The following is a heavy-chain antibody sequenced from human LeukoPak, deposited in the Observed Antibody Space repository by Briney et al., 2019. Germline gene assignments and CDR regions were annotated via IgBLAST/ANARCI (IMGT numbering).Heavy chain of an antibody. CDR1: GFTFSNYW. Sequence: GGSLRLSCAASGFTFSNYWMHWVRQTPGEGLVCVSLIKGDGSSTTYADSVKGRFTISRDNAKNTVYLQMNSLRAEDTAVYYLCRGHYPPKEVWGQGTTVTVSS. V-gene: IGHV3-74*01. D-gene: IGHD1-26*01. CDR3: CRGHYPPKEV. CDR2: IKGDGSST. J-gene: IGHJ6*02.